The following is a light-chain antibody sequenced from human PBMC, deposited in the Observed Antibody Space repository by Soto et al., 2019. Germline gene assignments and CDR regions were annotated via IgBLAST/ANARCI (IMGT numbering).Light chain of an antibody. CDR2: GAS. Sequence: DIVLTQSPATLSVSPGERATLSCRANQSVGSNLAWYQQKPGQAPRLLIYGASTRATGVPARFSGSGSGTEFTLTISSLQSEDFAVYYCQQYKNWRTFGQGTKVEIK. J-gene: IGKJ1*01. V-gene: IGKV3-15*01. CDR1: QSVGSN. CDR3: QQYKNWRT.